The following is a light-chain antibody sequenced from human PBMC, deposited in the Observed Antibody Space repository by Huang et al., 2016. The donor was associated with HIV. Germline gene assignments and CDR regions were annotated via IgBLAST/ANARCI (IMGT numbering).Light chain of an antibody. Sequence: DIQMTQSPSSLSASVGDRVTITCRASQGGFNSLAWYQHKPGKAPMLLLYATSTLQSGVPSRFSGSGSGTDYTLTISSLQPEDFATYYCQQYYSTPTFGQGTKVEIK. CDR3: QQYYSTPT. V-gene: IGKV1-NL1*01. CDR1: QGGFNS. J-gene: IGKJ1*01. CDR2: ATS.